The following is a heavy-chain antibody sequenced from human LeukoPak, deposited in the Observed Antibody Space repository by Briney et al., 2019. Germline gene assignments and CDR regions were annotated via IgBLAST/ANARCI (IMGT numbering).Heavy chain of an antibody. J-gene: IGHJ5*02. D-gene: IGHD3-10*01. V-gene: IGHV3-66*01. Sequence: GGSLRLSCVASGFTLSSYNMKWVRQAPGKGLEWVSVIYSGGSTYYADSVKGRFTISRDNSKNTLYLQMNSLRAEDTAVYYCARVVITMVRGVIINDWFDPWGQGTLVTVSS. CDR3: ARVVITMVRGVIINDWFDP. CDR1: GFTLSSYN. CDR2: IYSGGST.